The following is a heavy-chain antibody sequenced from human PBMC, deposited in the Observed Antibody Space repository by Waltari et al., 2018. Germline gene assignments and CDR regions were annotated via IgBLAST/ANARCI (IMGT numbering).Heavy chain of an antibody. CDR1: GFTFSSYW. J-gene: IGHJ2*01. Sequence: EVQLVESGGGLVQPGGSLRLSCAASGFTFSSYWMSWVRQAPGKGLEWVANIKQDGSEKYYVDSVKGRFTISRDNAKNSLYLQMNSLRAEDTAVYYCARVANEYSGYDPWYFDLWGRGTLVIVSS. CDR2: IKQDGSEK. CDR3: ARVANEYSGYDPWYFDL. D-gene: IGHD5-12*01. V-gene: IGHV3-7*01.